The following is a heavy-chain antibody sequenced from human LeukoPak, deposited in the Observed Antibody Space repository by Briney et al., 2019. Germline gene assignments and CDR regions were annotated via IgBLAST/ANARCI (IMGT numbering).Heavy chain of an antibody. V-gene: IGHV3-53*01. CDR2: IYSGGST. D-gene: IGHD3-10*01. Sequence: GGSLRLSCTVSGFTVSSDSMSWVRQAPGKGLEWVSFIYSGGSTHYSDSVKGRFTISRDNSKNTLYLQMNSLRAEDTAVYYCAKRGVIWGRGTMVTVSS. CDR1: GFTVSSDS. CDR3: AKRGVI. J-gene: IGHJ3*02.